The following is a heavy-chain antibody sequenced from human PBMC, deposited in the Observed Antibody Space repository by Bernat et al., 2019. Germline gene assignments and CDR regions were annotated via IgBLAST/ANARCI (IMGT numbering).Heavy chain of an antibody. CDR1: GFSLSTSGVG. CDR3: ARGFGGAVFDY. CDR2: IYWDDDK. D-gene: IGHD3-10*01. V-gene: IGHV2-5*02. Sequence: QITLKESGPTLVKLTQTFTLTCTFSGFSLSTSGVGVGWIRQPPGKALEWLALIYWDDDKRYSPSLKSRLTITKDTSKNQVVLTMTIMDPVDTATYYCARGFGGAVFDYCGQGTLITVSS. J-gene: IGHJ4*02.